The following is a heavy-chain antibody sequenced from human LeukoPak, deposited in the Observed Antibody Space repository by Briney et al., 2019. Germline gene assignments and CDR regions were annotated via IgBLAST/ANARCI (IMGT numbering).Heavy chain of an antibody. CDR1: GFTFNKFA. D-gene: IGHD3-10*01. J-gene: IGHJ6*03. V-gene: IGHV4-34*01. Sequence: GSLRLSCAASGFTFNKFAMSWVRQPPGKGLEWIGEINHSGSTNYNPSLKSRVTISVDTSKNQFSLKLSSVTAADTAVYYCARGHIGSNYYGSGSYYRPYYMDVWGKGTTVTVSS. CDR2: INHSGST. CDR3: ARGHIGSNYYGSGSYYRPYYMDV.